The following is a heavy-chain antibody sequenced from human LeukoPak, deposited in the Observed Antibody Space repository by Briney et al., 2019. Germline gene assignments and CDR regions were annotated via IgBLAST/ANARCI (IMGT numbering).Heavy chain of an antibody. V-gene: IGHV4-4*07. J-gene: IGHJ6*02. Sequence: AETLSLTCTVSADSISGYYWNWIRQPAGKGLEGIGRVYSTGNTNYNPSLQNRVTMSLDTSKKQFSLKLTSVTAADTAVYYCAGGGHTYYYAMDVWGQGTTVTVSS. CDR2: VYSTGNT. CDR3: AGGGHTYYYAMDV. CDR1: ADSISGYY.